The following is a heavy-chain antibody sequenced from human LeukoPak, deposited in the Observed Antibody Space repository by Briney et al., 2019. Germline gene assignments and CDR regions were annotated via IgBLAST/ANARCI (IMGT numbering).Heavy chain of an antibody. V-gene: IGHV3-11*01. Sequence: GGSLRLSCVASGFTFTDFYMSWIRQAPGKGLEWVSYISSSGTTIYYADSVMGRFTISRDNAKNSLYLQMYSLRAEDTAVYYCARALTGFIPGNWGQGTLVTVSS. CDR1: GFTFTDFY. D-gene: IGHD3-9*01. CDR3: ARALTGFIPGN. J-gene: IGHJ4*02. CDR2: ISSSGTTI.